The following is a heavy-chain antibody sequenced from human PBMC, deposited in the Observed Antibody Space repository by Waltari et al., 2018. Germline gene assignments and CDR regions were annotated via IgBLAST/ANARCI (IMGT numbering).Heavy chain of an antibody. CDR3: AREGPGYYMDV. J-gene: IGHJ6*03. CDR2: IYYSGST. CDR1: GGSISSYY. V-gene: IGHV4-59*01. Sequence: QVQLQESGPGLVKPSETLSLTCTVSGGSISSYYWRWIRQPPGKGLEWIGYIYYSGSTNYNPSLKSRVTISVDTSKNQFSLKLSSVTAADTAVYYCAREGPGYYMDVWGKGTTVTVSS.